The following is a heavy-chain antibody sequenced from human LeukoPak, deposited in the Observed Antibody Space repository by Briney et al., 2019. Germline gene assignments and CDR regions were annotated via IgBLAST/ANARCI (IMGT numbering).Heavy chain of an antibody. D-gene: IGHD3-3*01. CDR1: GGSISSYY. CDR3: ARQPVERLRFLEWLPQPLFDY. V-gene: IGHV4-59*08. CDR2: IYYSGST. J-gene: IGHJ4*02. Sequence: SATLSLTCTVSGGSISSYYWSWIRQPPGKGLEWIGYIYYSGSTNYNPSLKSRVTISVDTSKNQFSLKLSSVTAADTAVYCCARQPVERLRFLEWLPQPLFDYWGQGTLVTVSS.